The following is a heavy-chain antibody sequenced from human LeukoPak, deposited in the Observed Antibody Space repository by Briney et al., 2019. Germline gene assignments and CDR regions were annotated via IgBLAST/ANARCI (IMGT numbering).Heavy chain of an antibody. J-gene: IGHJ6*02. CDR3: ARATVTTFIYYGMDV. CDR2: VNRDGSET. CDR1: GFTFSSYA. V-gene: IGHV3-7*03. D-gene: IGHD4-17*01. Sequence: PGGSLRLSCAASGFTFSSYAMSWVRQVPGRGPEWVANVNRDGSETYYLDSVKGRFTISRDNSKNTLYLQMNSLRAEDTAVYYCARATVTTFIYYGMDVWGQGTTVTVSS.